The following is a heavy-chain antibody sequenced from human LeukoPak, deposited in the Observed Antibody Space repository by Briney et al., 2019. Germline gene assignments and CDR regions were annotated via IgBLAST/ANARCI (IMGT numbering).Heavy chain of an antibody. CDR1: GYTFTSYD. Sequence: ASVRVSCKASGYTFTSYDINWVRQATGQGLEWMGWMNPNSGNTGYAQKFQGRVTMTRNTSISTAYMELSSLRSEDTAVYYCARDYGPIVVVPAAEMDVWGKGTTVTVSS. V-gene: IGHV1-8*01. D-gene: IGHD2-2*01. CDR3: ARDYGPIVVVPAAEMDV. CDR2: MNPNSGNT. J-gene: IGHJ6*04.